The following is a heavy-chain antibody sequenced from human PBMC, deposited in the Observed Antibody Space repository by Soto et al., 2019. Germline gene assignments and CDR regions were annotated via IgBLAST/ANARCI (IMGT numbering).Heavy chain of an antibody. J-gene: IGHJ4*02. Sequence: SETLSLTCAVYGGSFSGYYWSWIRQPPGKGLEWIGEINHSGSTNYNPSLKSRVTISVDTSKNQFSLKLSSVTAADTAVYYCAKARAYYYDSSALGDYWGQGTLVTV. CDR1: GGSFSGYY. D-gene: IGHD3-22*01. CDR3: AKARAYYYDSSALGDY. CDR2: INHSGST. V-gene: IGHV4-34*01.